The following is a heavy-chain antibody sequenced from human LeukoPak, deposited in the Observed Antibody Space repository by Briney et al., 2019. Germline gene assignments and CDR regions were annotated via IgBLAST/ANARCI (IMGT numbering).Heavy chain of an antibody. CDR3: AKVSTTSCYGWNDY. Sequence: GGSLRLSCAASGFTFSSYVVSWVRQAPGKGLEGVSAISDSDGNTYYADSVKGRYTISRDKSKSTLYLQMNSLRADDTAVYYCAKVSTTSCYGWNDYWGQGTLVTVSS. V-gene: IGHV3-23*01. J-gene: IGHJ4*02. CDR1: GFTFSSYV. CDR2: ISDSDGNT. D-gene: IGHD2-2*01.